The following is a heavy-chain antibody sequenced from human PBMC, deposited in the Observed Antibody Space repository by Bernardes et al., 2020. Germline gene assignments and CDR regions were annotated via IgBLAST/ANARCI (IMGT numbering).Heavy chain of an antibody. CDR2: ISGSGGST. CDR3: AKDRLQWLGHWYFDL. CDR1: GFTFSSYA. D-gene: IGHD6-19*01. J-gene: IGHJ2*01. Sequence: GGSLRLSCAASGFTFSSYAMSWVRQAPGKGLEWVSAISGSGGSTYYADSVKGRFTISRDNSKNTLYLQMNSLRAEDTAVYYCAKDRLQWLGHWYFDLWGRGTLVTVSS. V-gene: IGHV3-23*01.